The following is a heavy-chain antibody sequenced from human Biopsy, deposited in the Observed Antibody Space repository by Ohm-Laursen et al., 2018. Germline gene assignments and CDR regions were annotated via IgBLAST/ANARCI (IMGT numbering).Heavy chain of an antibody. CDR3: TRDTTYYAGTTYYDALDV. D-gene: IGHD2/OR15-2a*01. V-gene: IGHV3-7*01. J-gene: IGHJ3*01. CDR2: IKRDGSQS. Sequence: LSLTCAASGFTFSTYWMTWVRQAPGQGLEWVANIKRDGSQSNHADSVKGRFTISRDNAKNSLYLQMNSLRAEDTAVYYCTRDTTYYAGTTYYDALDVWGQGTTVTVSS. CDR1: GFTFSTYW.